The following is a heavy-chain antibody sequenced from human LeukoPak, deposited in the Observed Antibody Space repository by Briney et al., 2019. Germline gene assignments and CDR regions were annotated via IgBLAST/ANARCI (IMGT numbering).Heavy chain of an antibody. CDR2: IRFDGSNK. V-gene: IGHV3-30*02. CDR3: AKREGGSPNWFDP. Sequence: GRSLRLSCAASGFTFSNYGMHWVRQTPGKGLEWVAFIRFDGSNKYYADSVKGRFTISRDNSKNTLYLKMNSLRTEDSAVYYCAKREGGSPNWFDPWGQGTLVTVSS. CDR1: GFTFSNYG. J-gene: IGHJ5*02. D-gene: IGHD1-26*01.